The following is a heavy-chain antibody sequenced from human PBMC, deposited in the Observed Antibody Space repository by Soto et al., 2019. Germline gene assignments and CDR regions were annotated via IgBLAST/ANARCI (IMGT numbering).Heavy chain of an antibody. D-gene: IGHD2-8*01. CDR2: VYYRGRS. CDR1: GGSVRNSNYY. Sequence: SETLSLTCTVSGGSVRNSNYYWGWIRQSPGKGLEWIGSVYYRGRSYSKSSVKSRVTISVDTSKNQFSLNLNSVTASDTAVYFCVSQRTSVLTQADFDYWGPGALVTVSS. J-gene: IGHJ4*02. CDR3: VSQRTSVLTQADFDY. V-gene: IGHV4-39*01.